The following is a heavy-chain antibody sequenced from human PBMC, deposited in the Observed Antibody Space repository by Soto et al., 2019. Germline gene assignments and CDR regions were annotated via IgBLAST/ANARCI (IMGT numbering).Heavy chain of an antibody. V-gene: IGHV1-24*01. CDR1: GYTLTELS. CDR2: FDPEDGET. Sequence: ASVKVSCKVSGYTLTELSMHWARQAPGKGLEWMGGFDPEDGETIYAQKFQGRVTMTEDTSTDTAYMELSSLRSEDTAVYYCAKQEDYYAAFDIWGQGTMVTVS. CDR3: AKQEDYYAAFDI. D-gene: IGHD1-26*01. J-gene: IGHJ3*02.